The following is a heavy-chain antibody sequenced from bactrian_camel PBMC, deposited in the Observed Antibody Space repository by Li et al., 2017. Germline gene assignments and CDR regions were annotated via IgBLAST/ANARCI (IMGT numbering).Heavy chain of an antibody. CDR3: AAGQWYTDEYKY. V-gene: IGHV3S40*01. Sequence: VQLVESGGDSVQSGGSLRLSCAVSGLTYKGTYYLAWFRQAPGKGRDEIATIDSSGSANYADSVKGRFTISRDNAKNTASLQMNSLKSEDTALYYCAAGQWYTDEYKYWGQGTQVTVS. CDR1: GLTYKGTYY. J-gene: IGHJ4*01. CDR2: IDSSGSA. D-gene: IGHD6*01.